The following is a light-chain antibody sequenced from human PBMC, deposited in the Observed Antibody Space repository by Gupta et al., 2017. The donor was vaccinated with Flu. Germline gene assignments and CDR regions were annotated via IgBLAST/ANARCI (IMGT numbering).Light chain of an antibody. Sequence: QAVVTQEPSLTVSPGGTVTLTCGSSTGDVTNRHYPYWFQQKPGQAPRTLIYDTSKTHSWTPARFSGSLLGGTAALTLSGAQPEDEADYYCLLSYSGAWVFGGGTKLTVL. CDR2: DTS. CDR3: LLSYSGAWV. CDR1: TGDVTNRHY. V-gene: IGLV7-46*01. J-gene: IGLJ3*02.